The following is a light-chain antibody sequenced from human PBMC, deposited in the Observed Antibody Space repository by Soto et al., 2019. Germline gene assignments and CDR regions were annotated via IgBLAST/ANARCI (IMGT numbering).Light chain of an antibody. Sequence: DIQMTQSPSTLSASVGDRVTITFRASQSSSSWLAWYQQKPGKAPKLLIYKASSLESGVPSRFSGSGSGTAFTLTISRLQPDDFATYYCQQYNSYSRTFGQGTKVEIK. V-gene: IGKV1-5*03. CDR1: QSSSSW. CDR2: KAS. J-gene: IGKJ1*01. CDR3: QQYNSYSRT.